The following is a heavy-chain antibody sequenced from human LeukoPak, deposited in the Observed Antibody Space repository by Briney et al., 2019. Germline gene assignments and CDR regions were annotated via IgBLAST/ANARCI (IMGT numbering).Heavy chain of an antibody. J-gene: IGHJ4*02. CDR1: GFTFSSYG. V-gene: IGHV3-30*18. D-gene: IGHD5-12*01. CDR2: ISYDGSNK. CDR3: AKDLTYGGYVPCFDY. Sequence: GGSLRLSCAASGFTFSSYGMHGGRQAPRKGLEWGVVISYDGSNKKYAESLSGRFTISRDNSANTLYLQMNSLRAEDTAVYYSAKDLTYGGYVPCFDYWGQGTLVTVSS.